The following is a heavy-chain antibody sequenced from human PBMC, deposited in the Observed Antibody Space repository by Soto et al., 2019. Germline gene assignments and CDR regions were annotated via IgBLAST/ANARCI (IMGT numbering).Heavy chain of an antibody. J-gene: IGHJ4*02. CDR3: AKDESSHYYYDSSGLHDKDY. CDR1: GFTFSSYA. V-gene: IGHV3-23*01. D-gene: IGHD3-22*01. CDR2: ISGSGGST. Sequence: EVQLLESGGGLVQPGGSLRLSCAASGFTFSSYAMSWVRQAPGKGLEWVSAISGSGGSTYYADSVKGRFTISRDNSKNTLYLQMNSLRAEDTAVYYCAKDESSHYYYDSSGLHDKDYWGQGTLVTVSS.